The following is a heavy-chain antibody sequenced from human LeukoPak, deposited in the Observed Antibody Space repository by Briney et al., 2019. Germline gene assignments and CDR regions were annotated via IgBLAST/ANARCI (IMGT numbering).Heavy chain of an antibody. V-gene: IGHV1-46*01. CDR2: INPSGGST. J-gene: IGHJ4*02. CDR1: GYTFTSYD. D-gene: IGHD3-22*01. CDR3: ARTAPDYYDSSGYYYGYFDY. Sequence: ASVKVSCKASGYTFTSYDINWVRQATGQGLEWMGIINPSGGSTSYAQKFQGRVTMTRDTSTSTVYMELSSLRSEDTAVYYCARTAPDYYDSSGYYYGYFDYWGQGTLVTVSS.